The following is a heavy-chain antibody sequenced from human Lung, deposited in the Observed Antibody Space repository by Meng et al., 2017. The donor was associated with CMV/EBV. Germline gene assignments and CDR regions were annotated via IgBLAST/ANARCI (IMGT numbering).Heavy chain of an antibody. V-gene: IGHV3-23*01. CDR3: AKAGYSSSWYVFDY. CDR2: IGPSGGNT. D-gene: IGHD6-13*01. J-gene: IGHJ4*01. Sequence: GESXKISCAASGFTFSSYVMTWVRQAPGKGLEWVSGIGPSGGNTYYADSVKGRFTISRDNSRNTLYLQMNGLRAEDTAVYYCAKAGYSSSWYVFDYWGHGTXVTVSS. CDR1: GFTFSSYV.